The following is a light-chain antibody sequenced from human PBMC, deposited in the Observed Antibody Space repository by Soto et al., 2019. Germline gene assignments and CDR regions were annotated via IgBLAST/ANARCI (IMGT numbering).Light chain of an antibody. CDR2: NVS. V-gene: IGLV2-14*03. Sequence: QSALTQPASVSGSPGQSISISCTGTTSDIGGYNFVSWYQQHPGKAPKLLIYNVSRRPSGVSHRFSGSKSGDTASLTISGLQTEDEADYYCSSYASGSTLVVFGGGTKLTVL. CDR1: TSDIGGYNF. J-gene: IGLJ2*01. CDR3: SSYASGSTLVV.